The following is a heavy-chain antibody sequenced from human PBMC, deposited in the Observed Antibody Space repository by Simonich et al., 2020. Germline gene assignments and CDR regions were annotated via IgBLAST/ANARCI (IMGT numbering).Heavy chain of an antibody. D-gene: IGHD3-16*01. CDR3: AREQARGGAFDI. V-gene: IGHV3-21*01. CDR1: GFTFSSYS. CDR2: ISSSSSYI. J-gene: IGHJ3*02. Sequence: EVQLVESGGGLVKPGGSLRLSCAASGFTFSSYSMNWVRQAPGKGVEWVSVISSSSSYIYYADSVKGRFTISRDNAKNSLYLQMNSLRAEDTAVYYCAREQARGGAFDIWGQGTMVTVSS.